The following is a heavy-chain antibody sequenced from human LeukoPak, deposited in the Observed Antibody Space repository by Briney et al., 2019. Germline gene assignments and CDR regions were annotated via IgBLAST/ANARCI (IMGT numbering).Heavy chain of an antibody. D-gene: IGHD2-2*01. J-gene: IGHJ4*02. CDR2: INHSGST. CDR3: ASRLGSVGYCSSTSCPGPFDY. CDR1: GGSFSGYY. V-gene: IGHV4-34*01. Sequence: SETPSLTCAVYGGSFSGYYWSWIRQPPGKGLEWIGEINHSGSTNYNPSLKSRVTISVDTSKNQFSLKLSSVTAADTAVYYCASRLGSVGYCSSTSCPGPFDYWGQGTLVTVSS.